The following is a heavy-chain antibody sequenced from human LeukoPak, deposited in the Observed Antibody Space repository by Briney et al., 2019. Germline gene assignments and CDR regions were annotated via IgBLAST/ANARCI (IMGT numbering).Heavy chain of an antibody. CDR1: GFTFSDKW. CDR2: IKKDGSQK. J-gene: IGHJ5*02. Sequence: GGSLRLSCVASGFTFSDKWMSWVRQAPGKGPEWVASIKKDGSQKYYVDSVKGRFTISRDNAQNSPYLQMNSLRVEDTAIYSCARVGWELLNLHFDPWGQGTLVTVSS. V-gene: IGHV3-7*03. D-gene: IGHD1-26*01. CDR3: ARVGWELLNLHFDP.